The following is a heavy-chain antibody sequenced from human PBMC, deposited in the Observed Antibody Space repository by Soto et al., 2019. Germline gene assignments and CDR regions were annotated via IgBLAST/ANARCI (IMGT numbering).Heavy chain of an antibody. Sequence: GGSLRLSCAASGFTFSSYWMSWVRQAPGKGLEWVANIKQDGSEKYYVDSVKGRFTISRDNAKNSLYLQMNSLRAEDTAVYYWARVVYLEWLLYFDYWGQGTLVTVSS. CDR3: ARVVYLEWLLYFDY. CDR2: IKQDGSEK. D-gene: IGHD3-3*01. V-gene: IGHV3-7*05. CDR1: GFTFSSYW. J-gene: IGHJ4*02.